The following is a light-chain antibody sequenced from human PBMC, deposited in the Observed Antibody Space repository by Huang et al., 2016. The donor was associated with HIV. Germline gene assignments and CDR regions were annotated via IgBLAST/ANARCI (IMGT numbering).Light chain of an antibody. CDR3: QQSQNTPWT. CDR1: HNINSN. J-gene: IGKJ1*01. V-gene: IGKV1-39*01. Sequence: DIQMTQSPSSLSASIGDRVTMTCRASHNINSNLNWYQQKPGKVPKLLIFIATYLASGVPSRFSGSGSGTHVTLTINGLQPEDLATYFCQQSQNTPWTFGQGSRLEIK. CDR2: IAT.